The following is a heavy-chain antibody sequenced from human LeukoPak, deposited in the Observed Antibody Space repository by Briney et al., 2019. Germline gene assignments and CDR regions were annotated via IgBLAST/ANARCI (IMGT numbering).Heavy chain of an antibody. CDR2: IYYSGST. D-gene: IGHD5-18*01. CDR3: ASIGYGYGLFDY. V-gene: IGHV4-59*08. CDR1: GGSISSYY. J-gene: IGHJ4*02. Sequence: SETLSLTCTVSGGSISSYYWSWIRQPPGKGLEWIGYIYYSGSTNYNPSLKSRVTISVDTSKNQFSLKLSSVTAADTAVYYCASIGYGYGLFDYWGQGTLVTVSS.